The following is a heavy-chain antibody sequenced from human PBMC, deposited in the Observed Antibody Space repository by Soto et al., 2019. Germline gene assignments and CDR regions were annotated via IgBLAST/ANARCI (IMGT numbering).Heavy chain of an antibody. Sequence: PGESLKTSCQGSGYSFASYWIGWVRQMPGKDLEWMGIIYPGDSDTRYSPSFQGQVTISADKSLRTAYLQWTSLKASDTALYYCARTRSFTLGFYYDGMDVWGQGTTVTVSS. CDR2: IYPGDSDT. J-gene: IGHJ6*02. D-gene: IGHD6-6*01. V-gene: IGHV5-51*01. CDR3: ARTRSFTLGFYYDGMDV. CDR1: GYSFASYW.